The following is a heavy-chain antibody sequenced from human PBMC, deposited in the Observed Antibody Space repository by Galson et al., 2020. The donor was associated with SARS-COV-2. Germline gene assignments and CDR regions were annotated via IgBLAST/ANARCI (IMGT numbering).Heavy chain of an antibody. D-gene: IGHD3-10*01. V-gene: IGHV3-21*01. Sequence: GGSLRLSCAASGFRFITYSMKWVRQAPGKGPEWVSSISSSVSSTYYSDSVKGRFTISRDNAVNSLYLHMNSLRAEDTAVYYCARDPRVWFGDDDTFDIWGQGTMVTVSS. CDR3: ARDPRVWFGDDDTFDI. CDR2: ISSSVSST. J-gene: IGHJ3*02. CDR1: GFRFITYS.